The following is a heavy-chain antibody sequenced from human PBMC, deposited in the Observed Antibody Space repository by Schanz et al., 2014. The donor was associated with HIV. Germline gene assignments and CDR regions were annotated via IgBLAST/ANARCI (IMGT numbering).Heavy chain of an antibody. D-gene: IGHD3-9*01. V-gene: IGHV1-46*01. CDR3: ARGDILTGLYPYYFDS. CDR1: GGTFSNYA. Sequence: QVQLVQSGAEVKKPGSSVKVSCKASGGTFSNYAINWVRQAPGQGLEWMGLINPYDGSTSNAQKFQGRVTMTRDTSTSTVYMQLSSLTSDDTAVYYCARGDILTGLYPYYFDSWGQGTLVTVSS. CDR2: INPYDGST. J-gene: IGHJ4*02.